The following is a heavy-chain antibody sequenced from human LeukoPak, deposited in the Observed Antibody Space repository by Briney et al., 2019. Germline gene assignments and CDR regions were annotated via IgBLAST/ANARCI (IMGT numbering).Heavy chain of an antibody. CDR2: ISAYNGNT. D-gene: IGHD6-13*01. V-gene: IGHV1-18*04. CDR1: GYTFTSYY. CDR3: ARDIGSSSWNPEYFQH. J-gene: IGHJ1*01. Sequence: ASVKVSCKASGYTFTSYYMHWVRQAPGQGLEWMGWISAYNGNTNYAQKLQGRVTMTTDTSTSTAYMELRSLRSDDTAVYYCARDIGSSSWNPEYFQHWGQGTLVTVSS.